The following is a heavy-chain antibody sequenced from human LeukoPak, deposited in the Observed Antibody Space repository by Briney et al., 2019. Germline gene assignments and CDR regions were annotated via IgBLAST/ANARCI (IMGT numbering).Heavy chain of an antibody. J-gene: IGHJ4*02. CDR3: ARRSTYGSGTNYLFDY. CDR1: GYIFPIYW. Sequence: GESLQISCKGSGYIFPIYWIAWVRQVPGKGLEWMGIIYPGDSDTRYSPSFQGQITISADKSISTAYLQWSSLKASDTAMYYCARRSTYGSGTNYLFDYWGQGTLVTVSS. D-gene: IGHD3-10*01. V-gene: IGHV5-51*01. CDR2: IYPGDSDT.